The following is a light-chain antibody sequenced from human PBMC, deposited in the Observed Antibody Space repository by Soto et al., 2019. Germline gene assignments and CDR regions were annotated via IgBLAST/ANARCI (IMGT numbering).Light chain of an antibody. CDR3: CSYAGSYVV. CDR2: DVS. V-gene: IGLV2-11*01. Sequence: QSVLTQPRSVSGSPGQSVTISCTGTSSDVGGYNYVSWYQQHPGKAPKLMIYDVSKRPSGVHDRFSGSKSGNTASLTISGLQAEDEADYYCCSYAGSYVVFGGGTKLTVL. J-gene: IGLJ2*01. CDR1: SSDVGGYNY.